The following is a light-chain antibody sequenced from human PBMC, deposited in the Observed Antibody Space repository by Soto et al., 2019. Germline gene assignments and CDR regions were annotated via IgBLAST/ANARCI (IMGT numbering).Light chain of an antibody. CDR2: LERSGSY. Sequence: QTVVTQSSSASASLGSSVKLTCTLSSGHNDYIIAWHQQQPGKAPRYLMKLERSGSYNKGSGVPDRFSGSSSGAARYLTVSHLQFEDEADYYCETWTGHTHVFGGGTKVTVL. V-gene: IGLV4-60*02. CDR1: SGHNDYI. CDR3: ETWTGHTHV. J-gene: IGLJ2*01.